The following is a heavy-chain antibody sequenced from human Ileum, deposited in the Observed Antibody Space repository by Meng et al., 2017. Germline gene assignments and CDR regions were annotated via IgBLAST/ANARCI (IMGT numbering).Heavy chain of an antibody. D-gene: IGHD4-23*01. J-gene: IGHJ4*02. CDR2: ISHSGSA. Sequence: QGQLQESGPGRVRPSGTLSPTCAVSSGSISSNTYWSWVRQPPGKGLEWIGQISHSGSAYYNPSLKSRVTMSVDKSKSQFSLMLTSVTAADTAIYYCARHGGNSQDFWGQGTLVTVSS. CDR3: ARHGGNSQDF. CDR1: SGSISSNTY. V-gene: IGHV4-4*02.